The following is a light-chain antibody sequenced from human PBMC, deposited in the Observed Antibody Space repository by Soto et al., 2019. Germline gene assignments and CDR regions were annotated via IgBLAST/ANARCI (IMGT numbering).Light chain of an antibody. CDR1: QSVSSSY. J-gene: IGKJ5*01. Sequence: EIVLTQSPGTLSLSPGERATLSCRASQSVSSSYLAWYQQKPGQAPRLLIYGASSRATGIPDRFSGSGSGTDFTLTISRLETEHSAVYFCQQYGSSPFFGRGSRLDIX. CDR3: QQYGSSPF. CDR2: GAS. V-gene: IGKV3-20*01.